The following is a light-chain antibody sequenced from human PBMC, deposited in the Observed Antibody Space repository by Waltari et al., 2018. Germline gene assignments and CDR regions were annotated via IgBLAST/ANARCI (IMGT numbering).Light chain of an antibody. CDR3: QETYTPPWT. CDR1: QSVSTH. Sequence: DIQMTQSPLSLSASVGDRVTVTCRASQSVSTHLNWYQHKPGTAPELPVYSASFLETGVPSRFSAGGSGTDFNFTITAVQPEDFATYYCQETYTPPWTFGPGTRLEIK. V-gene: IGKV1-39*01. J-gene: IGKJ1*01. CDR2: SAS.